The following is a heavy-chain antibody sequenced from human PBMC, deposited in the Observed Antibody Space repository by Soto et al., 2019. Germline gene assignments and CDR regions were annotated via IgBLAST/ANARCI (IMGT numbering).Heavy chain of an antibody. Sequence: GGSLRLSCAASGFSFSAHGMHWVRQAPGKWLEWVAVISYDGINKDYADSVEGRLTISRDNSKNTLYLQLDSLRIDDTGIYYCAKDGGGGYQPPNYYYYGLDVWGQGXTVTVYS. D-gene: IGHD2-21*01. CDR1: GFSFSAHG. V-gene: IGHV3-30*18. CDR3: AKDGGGGYQPPNYYYYGLDV. J-gene: IGHJ6*02. CDR2: ISYDGINK.